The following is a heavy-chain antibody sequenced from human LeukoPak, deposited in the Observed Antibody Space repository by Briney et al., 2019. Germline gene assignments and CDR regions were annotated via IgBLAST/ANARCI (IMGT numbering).Heavy chain of an antibody. J-gene: IGHJ4*02. CDR1: GFTVSSNY. V-gene: IGHV3-66*02. CDR2: IYSGGST. CDR3: ARDLLRGTVTTGYFDY. Sequence: GGSLRLSCAASGFTVSSNYMSWVRQAPGKGLEWVSVIYSGGSTYYADSVKGRFTISRDNSKNTLYLQMNSLRAEDTAVYYCARDLLRGTVTTGYFDYWGQGTLVTVSS. D-gene: IGHD4-17*01.